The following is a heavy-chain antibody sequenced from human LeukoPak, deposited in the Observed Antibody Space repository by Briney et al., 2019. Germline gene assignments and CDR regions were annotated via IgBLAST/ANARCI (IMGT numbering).Heavy chain of an antibody. CDR2: VNSDGSST. Sequence: GGSLRLSYAASGFTFTSYWMHWVRQAPGKGLVWVSRVNSDGSSTTYADSVKGRFTISRDNAKNTLYLQMNSLRAEDTAVYYCARGRYYGMDVWGQGTTVTVSS. CDR3: ARGRYYGMDV. V-gene: IGHV3-74*01. J-gene: IGHJ6*02. CDR1: GFTFTSYW.